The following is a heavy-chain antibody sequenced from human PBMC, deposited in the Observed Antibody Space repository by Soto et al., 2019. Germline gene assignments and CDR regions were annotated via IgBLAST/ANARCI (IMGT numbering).Heavy chain of an antibody. V-gene: IGHV4-34*01. D-gene: IGHD3-3*01. CDR3: ARARFSQWSQDYYGLDV. CDR2: INHSGSP. CDR1: GGSLSTYF. Sequence: GGSLSTYFWTWIRQPPGKGLEWIGEINHSGSPNYSPSLRGRVTISLDTSKKQFSLNLSSVTAADTAVYFCARARFSQWSQDYYGLDVWGQGTTVTVSS. J-gene: IGHJ6*02.